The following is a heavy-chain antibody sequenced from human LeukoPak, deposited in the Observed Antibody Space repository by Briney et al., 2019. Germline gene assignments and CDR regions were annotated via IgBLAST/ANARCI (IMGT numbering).Heavy chain of an antibody. Sequence: ASLKVSCKASGYTFTNYYIHWVRQAPGHGLEWMGIINPSTGSATYAQKFQGRVTMTSDTSTTTVYMELSSLRSADTALYYCTRDRDYGGNSIYFDSWGPGTLVTVPS. CDR2: INPSTGSA. J-gene: IGHJ4*02. CDR3: TRDRDYGGNSIYFDS. D-gene: IGHD4-23*01. CDR1: GYTFTNYY. V-gene: IGHV1-46*01.